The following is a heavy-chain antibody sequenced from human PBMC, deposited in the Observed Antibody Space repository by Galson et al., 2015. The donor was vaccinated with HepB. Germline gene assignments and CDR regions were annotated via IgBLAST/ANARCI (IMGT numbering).Heavy chain of an antibody. CDR1: GFTFSSYS. CDR3: ARSWELLQGYYYYGMDV. J-gene: IGHJ6*02. D-gene: IGHD1-26*01. Sequence: SLRLSCAASGFTFSSYSMKWVRQAPGKGLEWVSSISSSSSYIYYADSVKGRLTISRDNAKNSLYLQMNSLRAEDTAVYYCARSWELLQGYYYYGMDVWGQGTTVTVSS. V-gene: IGHV3-21*01. CDR2: ISSSSSYI.